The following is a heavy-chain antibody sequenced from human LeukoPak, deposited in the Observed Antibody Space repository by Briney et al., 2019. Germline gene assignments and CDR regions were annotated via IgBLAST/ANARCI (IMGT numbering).Heavy chain of an antibody. CDR1: GFTFSSYG. CDR2: ISYDGTNK. J-gene: IGHJ4*02. CDR3: AKDLNYDFWSGLGN. D-gene: IGHD3-3*01. Sequence: GGSLRLSCAVSGFTFSSYGMHWVRQAPGKGLEWMAVISYDGTNKYYADSVKGRFTISRDNSTNTLYLQMNSLRAEDTAVYYCAKDLNYDFWSGLGNWGQGTLVTVSS. V-gene: IGHV3-30*18.